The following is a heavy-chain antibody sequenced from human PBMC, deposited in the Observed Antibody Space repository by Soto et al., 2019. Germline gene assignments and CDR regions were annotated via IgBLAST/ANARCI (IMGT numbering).Heavy chain of an antibody. Sequence: ASVKVSCKASGDTFTSXAMHWVRQAPGQRLEWMGWINAGNGNTKYSQKFQGRVTMTRNTSISTAYMELSSLRSEDTAVYYCARQKVDASDYWGQGTLVTVSS. V-gene: IGHV1-3*01. J-gene: IGHJ4*02. CDR2: INAGNGNT. D-gene: IGHD2-15*01. CDR1: GDTFTSXA. CDR3: ARQKVDASDY.